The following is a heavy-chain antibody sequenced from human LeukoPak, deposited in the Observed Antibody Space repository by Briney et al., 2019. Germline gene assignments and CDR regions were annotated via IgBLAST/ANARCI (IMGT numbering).Heavy chain of an antibody. Sequence: KPGESLHICCKASGYSFTNNWIYWVRQMPGKGLEWMRRIDPSDSYPNYSPSFQGHVTISVDKSISTAYLQWSSLKASDTAMYYCARHPEQSSGYWGQGSLLTVSS. CDR3: ARHPEQSSGY. V-gene: IGHV5-10-1*01. D-gene: IGHD6-19*01. CDR2: IDPSDSYP. J-gene: IGHJ4*02. CDR1: GYSFTNNW.